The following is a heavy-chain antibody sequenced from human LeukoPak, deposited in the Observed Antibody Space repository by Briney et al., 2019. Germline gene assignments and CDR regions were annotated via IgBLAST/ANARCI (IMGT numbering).Heavy chain of an antibody. CDR3: ARPSWASDYDFWSGDDAFDI. CDR1: GGSISGYY. CDR2: INHSGST. J-gene: IGHJ3*02. V-gene: IGHV4-34*01. Sequence: SETLSLTCTVSGGSISGYYWSWIRQPPGKGLEWIGEINHSGSTNYNPSLKSRVTISVDTSKNQFSLKLSSVTAADTAVYYCARPSWASDYDFWSGDDAFDIWGQGTMVTVSS. D-gene: IGHD3-3*01.